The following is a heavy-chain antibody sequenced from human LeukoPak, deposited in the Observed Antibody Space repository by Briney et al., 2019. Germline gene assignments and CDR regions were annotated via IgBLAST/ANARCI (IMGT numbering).Heavy chain of an antibody. CDR2: ICYSGSA. CDR1: GVSISTHY. J-gene: IGHJ5*01. CDR3: ARVSVGGTGPDS. Sequence: TSETLSLTCTVSGVSISTHYWSWVRQPPGKGLEWVGFICYSGSATYNAALPSRVTISLDTPNTQSSLTLSSVTAADTAVYYCARVSVGGTGPDSWGQGALVTVAS. V-gene: IGHV4-59*11. D-gene: IGHD1-14*01.